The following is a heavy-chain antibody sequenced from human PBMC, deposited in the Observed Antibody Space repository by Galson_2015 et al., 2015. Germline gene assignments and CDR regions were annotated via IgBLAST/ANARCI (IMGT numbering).Heavy chain of an antibody. J-gene: IGHJ4*02. V-gene: IGHV1-46*01. CDR3: ARSYYDSGNPRGYFDY. CDR2: INPTSGST. Sequence: SVKVSCKASGFTITNSAVQWVRQAPGQGLEWMGIINPTSGSTTYAQKFQGRVTMTRDTSTSTVYMELTSPRSEDTAVYYCARSYYDSGNPRGYFDYWGQGTLVTVSS. D-gene: IGHD3-10*01. CDR1: GFTITNSA.